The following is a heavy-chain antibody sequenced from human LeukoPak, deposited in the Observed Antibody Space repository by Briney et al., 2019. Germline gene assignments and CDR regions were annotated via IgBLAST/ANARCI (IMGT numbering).Heavy chain of an antibody. D-gene: IGHD3-3*01. CDR3: ARLWSGYRPPDY. Sequence: PSETLSLTCAVYGGSFSGYYWSWIRQPPGKGLEWIGSIYYSGSTYYNPSLKSRVTISVDTSRNQISLGLSSVTAADTAVYFCARLWSGYRPPDYWGQGTLVTVSS. V-gene: IGHV4-34*01. CDR2: IYYSGST. CDR1: GGSFSGYY. J-gene: IGHJ4*02.